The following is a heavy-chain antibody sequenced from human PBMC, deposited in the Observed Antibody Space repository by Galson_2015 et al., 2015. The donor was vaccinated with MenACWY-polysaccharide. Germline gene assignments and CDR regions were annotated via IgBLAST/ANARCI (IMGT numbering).Heavy chain of an antibody. Sequence: ALVTPTQALTLACTFSGYSLRAGGMGVGWIRQPPGKAMEWLAHIYWDDDKRYNPSLKSRLSITKDTSKNQVVLTMTNMDPVDTSTYYCAHRLGADSNFNYWGQGTLVTVSS. D-gene: IGHD1-26*01. CDR2: IYWDDDK. J-gene: IGHJ4*02. CDR3: AHRLGADSNFNY. V-gene: IGHV2-5*02. CDR1: GYSLRAGGMG.